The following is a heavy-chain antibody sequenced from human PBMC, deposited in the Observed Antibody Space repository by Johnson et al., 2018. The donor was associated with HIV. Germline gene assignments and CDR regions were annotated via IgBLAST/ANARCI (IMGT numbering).Heavy chain of an antibody. Sequence: QVQLVESGGDVVQPGRSLRLSCAASGFTFSSYGMHWVRQAPGKWLDWVADISYDGSNKYYADSLMGRFTISRDNSKNTLYLQMNSLRADDTAVYYCARDGHSSTPRCAFDIWGQGTMVTVSS. CDR3: ARDGHSSTPRCAFDI. J-gene: IGHJ3*02. D-gene: IGHD6-13*01. CDR1: GFTFSSYG. CDR2: ISYDGSNK. V-gene: IGHV3-30*03.